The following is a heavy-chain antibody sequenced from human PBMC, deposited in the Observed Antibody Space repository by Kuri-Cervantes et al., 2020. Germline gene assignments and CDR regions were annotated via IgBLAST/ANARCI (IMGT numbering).Heavy chain of an antibody. CDR1: GYTFTSYA. V-gene: IGHV1-3*02. CDR3: ARDVSGSYYGDY. CDR2: SNAGNGNT. J-gene: IGHJ4*02. D-gene: IGHD1-26*01. Sequence: ASVKVSCKASGYTFTSYAMHWVRQAPGQRLEWMGWSNAGNGNTKYSQEFQGRVTITRDTSASTAYMELSSLRSEDMAVYYCARDVSGSYYGDYWGQGTLVTVSS.